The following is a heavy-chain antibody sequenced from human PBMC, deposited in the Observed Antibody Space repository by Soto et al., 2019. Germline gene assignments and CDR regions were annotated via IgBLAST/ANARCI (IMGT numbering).Heavy chain of an antibody. CDR3: ARKVTIFGVVYLPRGGWFDP. J-gene: IGHJ5*02. CDR1: GYSFTSYW. Sequence: GESLKISCKGSGYSFTSYWIGWVRQMPGKGLEWMGIIYPGDSDTRYSPSFQGQVTISADKSISTAYLQWSSLKASDTAMYYCARKVTIFGVVYLPRGGWFDPWGQGTLVTVSS. D-gene: IGHD3-3*01. CDR2: IYPGDSDT. V-gene: IGHV5-51*01.